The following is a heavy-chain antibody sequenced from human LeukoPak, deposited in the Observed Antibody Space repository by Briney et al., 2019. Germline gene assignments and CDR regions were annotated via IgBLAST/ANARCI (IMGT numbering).Heavy chain of an antibody. CDR2: IKQDGSEK. J-gene: IGHJ4*02. V-gene: IGHV3-7*01. CDR3: TRVEPTKSDDC. D-gene: IGHD1-14*01. Sequence: GGSLRLSCAASGFTLRSYWMSWVRQAPGKGLEWVANIKQDGSEKYYADSVKGRFTISRDNVENSLYLEMNSLTDDDTALYYCTRVEPTKSDDCWGQGTLVTVSS. CDR1: GFTLRSYW.